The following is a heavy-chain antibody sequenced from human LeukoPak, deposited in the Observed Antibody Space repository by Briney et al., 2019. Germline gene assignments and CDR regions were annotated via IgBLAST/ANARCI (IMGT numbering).Heavy chain of an antibody. CDR2: ISPSDSDT. CDR3: ARISDCSRGSCYGVDY. J-gene: IGHJ4*02. CDR1: GYSFTSHW. Sequence: GESLKISCKGSGYSFTSHWIGWVRQMPGKGLEWMGIISPSDSDTRYSPSFQGQVTISADRSISTAYLQWSSLKASDTAMYYCARISDCSRGSCYGVDYWGQGTLVTVS. D-gene: IGHD2-15*01. V-gene: IGHV5-51*01.